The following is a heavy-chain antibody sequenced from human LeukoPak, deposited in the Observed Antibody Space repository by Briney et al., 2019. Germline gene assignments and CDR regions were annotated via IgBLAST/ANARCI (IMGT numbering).Heavy chain of an antibody. CDR1: GGSISSSSYY. Sequence: SETLSLTCIVPGGSISSSSYYWAWIRQSPGEGLEWIGTFSSGGSAYYNPSLTSRVSISKDTSDNQFSLRLYSVTAADTAVYYCARKQTGTMYDVWGQGTQVTVSS. V-gene: IGHV4-39*07. CDR3: ARKQTGTMYDV. CDR2: FSSGGSA. D-gene: IGHD1-7*01. J-gene: IGHJ4*02.